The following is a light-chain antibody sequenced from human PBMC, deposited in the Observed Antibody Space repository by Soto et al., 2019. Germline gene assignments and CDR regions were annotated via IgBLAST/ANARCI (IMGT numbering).Light chain of an antibody. V-gene: IGKV3-20*01. CDR3: QQYALSPWT. J-gene: IGKJ1*01. Sequence: EIVLTHSPATLSVSPGETATLSCRASQSVSSNLAWYQQKPGQAPRLLIYGSSVRATGVPDRFSGSGSGTDFTLTIGGLEPEDFAVYYCQQYALSPWTFGQGTKVDIK. CDR2: GSS. CDR1: QSVSSN.